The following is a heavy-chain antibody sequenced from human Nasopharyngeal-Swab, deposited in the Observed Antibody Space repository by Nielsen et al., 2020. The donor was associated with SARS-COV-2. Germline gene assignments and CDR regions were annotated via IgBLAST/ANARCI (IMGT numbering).Heavy chain of an antibody. V-gene: IGHV4-59*01. Sequence: RQAPGKGLEWIGYIYYSGSTNYNPSLKSRVTISVDTSKNQSSLKLSSVTAADTAVYYCARDLGGYDILTGYYHYYYYMDVWGKGTTVTVSS. CDR3: ARDLGGYDILTGYYHYYYYMDV. D-gene: IGHD3-9*01. CDR2: IYYSGST. J-gene: IGHJ6*03.